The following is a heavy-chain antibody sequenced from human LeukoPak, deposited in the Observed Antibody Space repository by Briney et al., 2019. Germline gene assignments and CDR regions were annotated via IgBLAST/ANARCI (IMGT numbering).Heavy chain of an antibody. V-gene: IGHV3-13*01. D-gene: IGHD1-26*01. CDR3: ASSGDRGDAFDI. Sequence: GGSLRLSCAASGFTFSSYDMHWVRQATGKGLEWVSAIGTAGDTYYPGSVKGRFTISRENAKNSLYLQMNSLRAGDTAVYYCASSGDRGDAFDIWGQGTMVTVSS. CDR2: IGTAGDT. J-gene: IGHJ3*02. CDR1: GFTFSSYD.